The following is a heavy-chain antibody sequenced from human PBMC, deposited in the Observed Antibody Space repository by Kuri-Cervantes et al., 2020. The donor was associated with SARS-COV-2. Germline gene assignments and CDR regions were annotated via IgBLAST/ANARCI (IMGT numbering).Heavy chain of an antibody. CDR3: AREIQWAIFLEGIFDY. V-gene: IGHV3-72*01. J-gene: IGHJ4*02. Sequence: GGSLRLSCAASGFTFSSYAMHWVRQAPGKGLEWVGRTRNKANSYTTEYAASVKGRFTISRDDSKNSLYLQMNSLRAEDTAVYYCAREIQWAIFLEGIFDYWGQGTLVTVSS. D-gene: IGHD3-9*01. CDR2: TRNKANSYTT. CDR1: GFTFSSYA.